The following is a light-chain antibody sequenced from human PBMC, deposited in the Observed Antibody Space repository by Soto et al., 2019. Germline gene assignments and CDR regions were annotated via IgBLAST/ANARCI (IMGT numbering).Light chain of an antibody. CDR3: QQLRMYPST. V-gene: IGKV1-9*01. J-gene: IGKJ4*01. CDR1: QGISSY. Sequence: DIQLTQSPSFLSASVGDIVTITCRASQGISSYLAWYQQKPGKAPKLLIYAASTLYGGVPSRFSGSGSGTDFALTITSLQAEDFATYYCQQLRMYPSTFGGGTKVDIK. CDR2: AAS.